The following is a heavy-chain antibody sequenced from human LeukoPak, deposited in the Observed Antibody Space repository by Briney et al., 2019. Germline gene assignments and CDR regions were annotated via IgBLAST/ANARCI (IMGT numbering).Heavy chain of an antibody. Sequence: SETLSLTCTVSGGSISSYYWSWIRQPPGKGLEWIGYIYYSGSTNYNPSLKSRVTISVDTSKNQFSLKLSSETAADTAVYYCARSGSYRYFLDYWGQGTLVTVSS. CDR1: GGSISSYY. CDR3: ARSGSYRYFLDY. CDR2: IYYSGST. D-gene: IGHD3-16*02. J-gene: IGHJ4*02. V-gene: IGHV4-59*01.